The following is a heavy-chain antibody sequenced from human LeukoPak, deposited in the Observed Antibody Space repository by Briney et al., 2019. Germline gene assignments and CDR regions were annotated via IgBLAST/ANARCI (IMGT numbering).Heavy chain of an antibody. D-gene: IGHD2-2*01. CDR3: ARDHAYRADY. CDR1: GFTFSNDW. V-gene: IGHV3-7*01. CDR2: INQDESKK. J-gene: IGHJ4*02. Sequence: PGGSLRLSCAASGFTFSNDWMCWVPQAPGKGLEWVANINQDESKKYYADSVKGRFTISRDNAKNSLYLQMSSLTAEDTAIYYCARDHAYRADYWGQGTLVIVSA.